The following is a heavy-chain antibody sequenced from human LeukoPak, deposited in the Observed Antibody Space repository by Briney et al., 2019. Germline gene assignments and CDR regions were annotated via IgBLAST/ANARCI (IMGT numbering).Heavy chain of an antibody. J-gene: IGHJ3*02. CDR2: INTDGSST. CDR1: GFTFSDSW. Sequence: PGGSLRLSCAASGFTFSDSWMYWVRHAPGKGLVWVAFINTDGSSTNYADSVKGRFTISRDNAKNTLYLQVNCLRAEDTAVYYCARALWPGGFDIWGQGTMVTVSS. D-gene: IGHD3/OR15-3a*01. V-gene: IGHV3-74*01. CDR3: ARALWPGGFDI.